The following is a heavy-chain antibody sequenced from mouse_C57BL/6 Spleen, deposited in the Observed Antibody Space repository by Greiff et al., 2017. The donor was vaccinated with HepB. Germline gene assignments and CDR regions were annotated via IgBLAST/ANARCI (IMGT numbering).Heavy chain of an antibody. CDR1: GYTFTSYW. V-gene: IGHV1-69*01. J-gene: IGHJ3*01. Sequence: QVQLQQSGAELVMPGASVKLSCKASGYTFTSYWMHWVKQRPGQGLEWIGEIDPSDSYTNYNQKFKGKSTLTVDKSSSTAYMQLSSLTSEDSAVYYCARLEDYGWFAYWGQGTLVTVSA. D-gene: IGHD2-4*01. CDR2: IDPSDSYT. CDR3: ARLEDYGWFAY.